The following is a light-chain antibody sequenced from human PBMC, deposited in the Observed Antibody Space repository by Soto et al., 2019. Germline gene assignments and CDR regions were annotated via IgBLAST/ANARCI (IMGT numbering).Light chain of an antibody. V-gene: IGKV3-11*01. J-gene: IGKJ5*01. Sequence: EIVMTQSPATLSVSPGEGATLSCRASQSVGINLAWYQQKPGQAPRLLIYDASNRATGIPARFSGSGSGTDFTLTISSLEPEDFAVYYCQQRSNWPPVITFGQGTRLEIK. CDR3: QQRSNWPPVIT. CDR1: QSVGIN. CDR2: DAS.